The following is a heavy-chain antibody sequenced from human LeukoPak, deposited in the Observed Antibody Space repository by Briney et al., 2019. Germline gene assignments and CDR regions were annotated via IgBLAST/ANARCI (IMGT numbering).Heavy chain of an antibody. D-gene: IGHD6-13*01. CDR1: GFTFSSYA. Sequence: GGSLRLSCAASGFTFSSYAMSWVRQAPGKGLEWVSAISGSGGSTYYADSVKGRFTISRDNSKNTLHLQMNSLRAEDTAVYYCAKARSSSSWYEIYFDYWGQGTLVTVSS. J-gene: IGHJ4*02. CDR3: AKARSSSSWYEIYFDY. CDR2: ISGSGGST. V-gene: IGHV3-23*01.